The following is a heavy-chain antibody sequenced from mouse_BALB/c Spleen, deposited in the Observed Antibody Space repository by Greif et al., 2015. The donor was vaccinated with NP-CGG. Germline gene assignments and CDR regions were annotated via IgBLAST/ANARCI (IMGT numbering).Heavy chain of an antibody. V-gene: IGHV1-81*01. Sequence: QVQLQQSGPELVKPGASVKMSCKASGYTFTDYVISWVKQRTGQGLEWIGEIYPGSGSTYYNEKFKGKATLTADKSSNTAYMQLSSLTSEDSAVYFCARYYGSSYWFAYWGQGTLVTVSA. D-gene: IGHD1-1*01. CDR1: GYTFTDYV. J-gene: IGHJ3*01. CDR3: ARYYGSSYWFAY. CDR2: IYPGSGST.